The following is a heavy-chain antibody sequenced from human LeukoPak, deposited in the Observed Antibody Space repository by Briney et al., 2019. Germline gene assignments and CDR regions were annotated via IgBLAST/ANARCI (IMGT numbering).Heavy chain of an antibody. D-gene: IGHD6-19*01. CDR1: GFTFSSNA. CDR3: AKDIAVAGTHFDY. Sequence: GGSLRLSCAASGFTFSSNAMSWVRQAPGKGLEWVSAISGSGGSTYYADSVKGRFTISRDNSKNTLYLQMNSLRAEDTAVYYCAKDIAVAGTHFDYWGQGTLVTVSS. V-gene: IGHV3-23*01. CDR2: ISGSGGST. J-gene: IGHJ4*02.